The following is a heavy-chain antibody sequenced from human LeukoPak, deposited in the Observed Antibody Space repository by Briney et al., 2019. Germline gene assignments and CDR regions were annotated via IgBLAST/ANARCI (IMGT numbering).Heavy chain of an antibody. V-gene: IGHV1-8*01. J-gene: IGHJ5*02. D-gene: IGHD3-10*01. CDR3: ARDGSGTYWAYYNWFDP. CDR1: GYTFTSYD. Sequence: ASVKVSCKASGYTFTSYDINWVRQATGQGLEWMGWMNPNSGNAGYAQKFQGRVTMTRNTSISTAYMELSNLRPEDTAVYYCARDGSGTYWAYYNWFDPWGQGTLVTVSS. CDR2: MNPNSGNA.